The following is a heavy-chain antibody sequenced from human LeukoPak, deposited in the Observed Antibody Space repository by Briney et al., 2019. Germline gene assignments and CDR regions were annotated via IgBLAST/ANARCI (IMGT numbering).Heavy chain of an antibody. CDR3: ARGSQDSPRFDYMDV. D-gene: IGHD3-10*01. CDR2: SIPIYGTT. V-gene: IGHV1-69*05. J-gene: IGHJ6*03. Sequence: SVKVSCKASGRTFRKFAISWVRQAPGQGLEWMGGSIPIYGTTKYAQKFQGRVTISTDESTSTAYMELSSLSSDDTAVYYCARGSQDSPRFDYMDVWGNGTTVTVSS. CDR1: GRTFRKFA.